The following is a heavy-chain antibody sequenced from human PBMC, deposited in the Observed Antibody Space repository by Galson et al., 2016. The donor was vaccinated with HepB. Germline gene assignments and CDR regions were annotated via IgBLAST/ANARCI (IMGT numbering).Heavy chain of an antibody. CDR3: ARPSFVVVPARDHEYYYNGMDV. CDR1: GYNFTSYW. V-gene: IGHV5-10-1*01. Sequence: QSGAEVKKPGESLRISCKGFGYNFTSYWISWVRQMPGKGLEWMGRIDASDSYINYNPSFQGHVTISADKSISTAYLQWSSLKASDTAMYYCARPSFVVVPARDHEYYYNGMDVWGQGTTVTVSS. CDR2: IDASDSYI. D-gene: IGHD2-2*01. J-gene: IGHJ6*02.